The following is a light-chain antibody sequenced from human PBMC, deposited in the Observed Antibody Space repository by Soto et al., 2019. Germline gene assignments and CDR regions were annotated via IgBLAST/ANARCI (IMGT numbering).Light chain of an antibody. Sequence: EVVLTQSPATLSLSPGETATLSCGASPTLSTSFLAWYQQRPGLAPGLLLYEASVRATGIPDRFSGSGSGPDFTLTISRLEPEDFAVYYCQQYGNPPLTFGGGTRVEIK. CDR3: QQYGNPPLT. CDR2: EAS. V-gene: IGKV3D-20*01. CDR1: PTLSTSF. J-gene: IGKJ4*01.